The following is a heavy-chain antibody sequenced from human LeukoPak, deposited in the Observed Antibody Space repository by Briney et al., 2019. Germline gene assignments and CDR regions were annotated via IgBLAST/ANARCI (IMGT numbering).Heavy chain of an antibody. CDR2: ISSGGNT. Sequence: PRGSLRLSCKVSGFTVSSNSWSWVRQAPGKGPEWVSFISSGGNTDHSDSVKGRFTISRDNSKNTLYLQMNSLRAEDTAIYYCARRAGEYSHPYDYWGQGTLVTVSS. J-gene: IGHJ4*02. D-gene: IGHD2-15*01. CDR3: ARRAGEYSHPYDY. CDR1: GFTVSSNS. V-gene: IGHV3-53*01.